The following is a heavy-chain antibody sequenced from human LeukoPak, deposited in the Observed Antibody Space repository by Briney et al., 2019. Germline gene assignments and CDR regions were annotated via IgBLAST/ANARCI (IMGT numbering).Heavy chain of an antibody. CDR1: GGSISSRSYY. D-gene: IGHD2-2*02. CDR3: ASSIPYTHFDY. J-gene: IGHJ4*02. V-gene: IGHV4-39*01. Sequence: SXTLSLTCSVSGGSISSRSYYWGWIRQPPGKGVEGIASIYYSGITYYNPSLKRRVTISVDTSKNQFSLKLSSVTAADTAVYYCASSIPYTHFDYWGQGTLVTVSS. CDR2: IYYSGIT.